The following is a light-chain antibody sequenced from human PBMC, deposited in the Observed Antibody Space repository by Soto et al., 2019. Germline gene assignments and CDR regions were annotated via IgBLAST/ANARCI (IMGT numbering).Light chain of an antibody. Sequence: EQVMAHSPATLSVSPGERATLSCRASQSVSSDLAWYQQKPGQAPRLLIYSASTRATGIPARFSGSGSGTELTLIISSLQSEDFAVYHCPQYKNWQWTVGQGTNVDIK. CDR2: SAS. V-gene: IGKV3-15*01. CDR3: PQYKNWQWT. J-gene: IGKJ1*01. CDR1: QSVSSD.